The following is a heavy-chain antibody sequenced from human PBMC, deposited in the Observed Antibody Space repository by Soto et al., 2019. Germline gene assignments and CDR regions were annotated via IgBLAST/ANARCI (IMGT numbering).Heavy chain of an antibody. CDR1: GFTVSSSQ. J-gene: IGHJ4*02. V-gene: IGHV3-53*01. Sequence: AGGSLRLSCAASGFTVSSSQMTWVRQAPGKALEWVSLIFIGGTTQYAVSVKGRFTISRDYSRNTVFLQMNGLRVEDTAVYYCAGTRPGLILDSTFRDYYFEYWGQGTPVTVSS. D-gene: IGHD3-22*01. CDR2: IFIGGTT. CDR3: AGTRPGLILDSTFRDYYFEY.